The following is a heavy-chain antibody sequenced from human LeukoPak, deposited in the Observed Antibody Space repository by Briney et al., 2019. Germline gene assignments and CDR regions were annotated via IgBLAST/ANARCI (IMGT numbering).Heavy chain of an antibody. V-gene: IGHV3-NL1*01. CDR1: GFTFSSYA. CDR2: ISRGVGST. CDR3: ARDRGGYTYSHDY. J-gene: IGHJ4*02. Sequence: GGSLRLSCAASGFTFSSYAMHWVRQAPGKGLEWVAVISRGVGSTYYADSVKGRFTISRDNSKNTLYLQMNNLRADDTAVYYCARDRGGYTYSHDYWGQGTLVTVSS. D-gene: IGHD5-18*01.